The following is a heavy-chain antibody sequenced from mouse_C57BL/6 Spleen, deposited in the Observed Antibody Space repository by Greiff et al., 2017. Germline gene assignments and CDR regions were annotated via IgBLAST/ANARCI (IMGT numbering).Heavy chain of an antibody. J-gene: IGHJ1*03. V-gene: IGHV5-17*01. D-gene: IGHD1-1*01. CDR3: ARKDYGSSLDWYFGV. Sequence: EVKLVESGGGLVKPGGSLKLSCAASGFTFSDYGMHWVRQAPEKGLEWVAYISSGSSTIYYADTVKGRFTISRDNAKNTLFLQMTSLRSEDTAMYYCARKDYGSSLDWYFGVWGTGTTVTVSS. CDR2: ISSGSSTI. CDR1: GFTFSDYG.